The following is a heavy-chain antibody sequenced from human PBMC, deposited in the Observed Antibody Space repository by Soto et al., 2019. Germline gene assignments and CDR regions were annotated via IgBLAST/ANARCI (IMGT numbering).Heavy chain of an antibody. CDR2: ISSSSSTI. CDR1: GFPFSSYS. J-gene: IGHJ4*02. V-gene: IGHV3-48*01. Sequence: GGSLRLSCAASGFPFSSYSMNWVRQAPGKGQERVSYISSSSSTIYYADSVKGRFTISRDNAKNSLYLQMNSLRAEDTAVYYCARVAGCSGGSCYKSDYWGQGTLVTVSS. CDR3: ARVAGCSGGSCYKSDY. D-gene: IGHD2-15*01.